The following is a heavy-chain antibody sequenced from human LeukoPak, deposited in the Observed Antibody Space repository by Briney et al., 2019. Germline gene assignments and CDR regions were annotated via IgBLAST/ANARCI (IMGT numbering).Heavy chain of an antibody. CDR1: GYTFTSYD. V-gene: IGHV1-8*01. CDR3: ARVSYYYGSGSYHRVFDY. CDR2: MNPNSGNT. J-gene: IGHJ4*02. Sequence: ASVKVSCKASGYTFTSYDINWVRQATGQGLEWMGWMNPNSGNTGYAQKFQGRVTMTRNTSISTAYMELSSLRSEDTAVYYCARVSYYYGSGSYHRVFDYWGREPWSPSPQ. D-gene: IGHD3-10*01.